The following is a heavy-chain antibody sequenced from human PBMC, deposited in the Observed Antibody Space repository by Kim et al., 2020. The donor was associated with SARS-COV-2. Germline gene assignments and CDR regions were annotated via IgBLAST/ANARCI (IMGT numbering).Heavy chain of an antibody. D-gene: IGHD4-17*01. CDR1: SGSISSYY. J-gene: IGHJ4*02. CDR2: IYYSGST. CDR3: ARRYGAFDY. V-gene: IGHV4-59*01. Sequence: SETLSLTCTVSSGSISSYYWSWIRQPPGKGLEWIGYIYYSGSTNYNPSLKSRVTISVDTSKNQFSLKLSSVTAADTAVYYCARRYGAFDYWGQGTLVTVSS.